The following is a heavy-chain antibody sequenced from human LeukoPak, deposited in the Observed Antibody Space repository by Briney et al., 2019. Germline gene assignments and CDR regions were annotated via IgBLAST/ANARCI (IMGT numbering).Heavy chain of an antibody. CDR2: INPSGGST. Sequence: GASVKVSCKASGYTFARYSMHWVRQAPGQGLEWMGIINPSGGSTSYAQKFQDRVTMTKDTSTSTVYMELSSLRSEDTAVYYCARDSSGSCLDYWGQGTLVTVSS. CDR1: GYTFARYS. CDR3: ARDSSGSCLDY. D-gene: IGHD1-26*01. J-gene: IGHJ4*02. V-gene: IGHV1-46*01.